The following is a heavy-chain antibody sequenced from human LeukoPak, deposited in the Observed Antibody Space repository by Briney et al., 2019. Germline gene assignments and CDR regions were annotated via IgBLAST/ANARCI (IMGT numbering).Heavy chain of an antibody. CDR3: AKASRKLGFDY. Sequence: GGSLRLSCAASGFTFSSYSMNWVRQAPGKGLEWVSYISSSSSTIYYADSVKGRFTISRDNSKNTLYLQMNSLRAEDTAVYYCAKASRKLGFDYWGQGTLVTVSS. D-gene: IGHD1-14*01. J-gene: IGHJ4*02. V-gene: IGHV3-48*01. CDR2: ISSSSSTI. CDR1: GFTFSSYS.